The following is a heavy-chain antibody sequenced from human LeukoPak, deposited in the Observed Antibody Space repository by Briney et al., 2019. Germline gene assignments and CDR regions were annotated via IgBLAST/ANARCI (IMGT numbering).Heavy chain of an antibody. CDR1: GFTFSNYA. Sequence: GGSLRLSCAASGFTFSNYAMTWVRQAPGKGLEWVSVISGSGGTTYYADSVKGRFTISRDNSKNTLYLQMNSLRAEDTALYYCAKEGGPLYWGQGTLVTVSS. CDR2: ISGSGGTT. J-gene: IGHJ4*02. V-gene: IGHV3-23*01. CDR3: AKEGGPLY. D-gene: IGHD3-16*01.